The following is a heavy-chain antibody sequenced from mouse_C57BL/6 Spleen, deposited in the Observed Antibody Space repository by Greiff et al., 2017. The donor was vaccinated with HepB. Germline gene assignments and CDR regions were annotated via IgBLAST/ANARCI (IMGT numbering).Heavy chain of an antibody. J-gene: IGHJ2*01. V-gene: IGHV1-82*01. CDR2: IYPGDGDT. Sequence: VQLQQSGPELVKPGASVKISCKASGYAFSSSWMNWVKQRPGKGLEWIGRIYPGDGDTNYNGKFKGKATLTADKSSSTAYMQLSSLTSEDSAVYFCARSHYDYDDYFDYWGQGTTLTVSS. CDR1: GYAFSSSW. CDR3: ARSHYDYDDYFDY. D-gene: IGHD2-4*01.